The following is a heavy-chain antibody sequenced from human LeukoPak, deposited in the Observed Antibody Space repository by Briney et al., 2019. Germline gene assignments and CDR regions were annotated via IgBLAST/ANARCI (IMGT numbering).Heavy chain of an antibody. CDR3: ARLSGSYYLDP. CDR2: INAGNGNT. CDR1: GYTFTIYA. J-gene: IGHJ5*02. D-gene: IGHD1-26*01. Sequence: ASVKVSCTASGYTFTIYAMYWVRQAPGQRLEWMGWINAGNGNTKYSQEFQGRVTITRDTSASTAYMELSSVRSEDMAVYYCARLSGSYYLDPWGQGTLVTVSS. V-gene: IGHV1-3*03.